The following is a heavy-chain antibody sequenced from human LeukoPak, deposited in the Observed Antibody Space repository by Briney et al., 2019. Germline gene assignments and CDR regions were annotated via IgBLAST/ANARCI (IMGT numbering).Heavy chain of an antibody. V-gene: IGHV1-8*01. J-gene: IGHJ5*02. CDR2: MNPNSGNT. CDR1: GYTFTSYD. D-gene: IGHD1-26*01. CDR3: ARVLIGAFDP. Sequence: ASVTVSCKASGYTFTSYDINWVRQAAGQGLEWMGWMNPNSGNTGYAQKFQGRVTMTTDTSTSTAYMELRSLRSDDTAVYYCARVLIGAFDPWGQGTLVTVSS.